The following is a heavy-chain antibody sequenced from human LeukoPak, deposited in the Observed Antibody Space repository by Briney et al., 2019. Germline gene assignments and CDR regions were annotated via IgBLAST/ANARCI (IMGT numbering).Heavy chain of an antibody. J-gene: IGHJ4*02. V-gene: IGHV1-8*01. D-gene: IGHD2-15*01. CDR1: GYTFTSYE. Sequence: ASVKVSCEASGYTFTSYEINWVRQATGQGLEWMGRMNPNSGNTGYAQKFQGGVTMTRNTSISTAYMELSSLRSEDTAVYYCARAGGYCGRISCPYYFDYWGQGSLVAVSS. CDR3: ARAGGYCGRISCPYYFDY. CDR2: MNPNSGNT.